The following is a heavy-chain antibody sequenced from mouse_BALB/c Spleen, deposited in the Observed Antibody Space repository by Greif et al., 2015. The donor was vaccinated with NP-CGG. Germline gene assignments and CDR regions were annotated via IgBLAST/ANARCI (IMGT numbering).Heavy chain of an antibody. V-gene: IGHV3-8*02. D-gene: IGHD1-1*02. J-gene: IGHJ4*01. Sequence: EVKLVESGPSLVKPSQTLSLTCSVTGDSITSGYWNWIRKFPGNKLEYMGYISYSGSTYYNPSLKSRISITRDTSKNQYYLQLNPVTTEDTATYYCARQGGNYYAMDYWGQGTSVTVSS. CDR1: GDSITSGY. CDR2: ISYSGST. CDR3: ARQGGNYYAMDY.